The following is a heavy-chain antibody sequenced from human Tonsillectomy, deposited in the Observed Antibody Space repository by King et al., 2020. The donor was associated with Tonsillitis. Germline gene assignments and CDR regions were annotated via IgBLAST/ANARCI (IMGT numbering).Heavy chain of an antibody. CDR1: GGSISDFY. CDR2: IYYSGST. Sequence: QLQESGPGLVKPSETLSLTCTVSGGSISDFYWSWIRQPPGKGPEWIGYIYYSGSTNYNPSLKSRVTISVDTSKNQFSLKLSSVIAADTAVYYCARGVGQLLYYFAYWGQGTLVTVSS. CDR3: ARGVGQLLYYFAY. V-gene: IGHV4-59*01. D-gene: IGHD1-26*01. J-gene: IGHJ4*02.